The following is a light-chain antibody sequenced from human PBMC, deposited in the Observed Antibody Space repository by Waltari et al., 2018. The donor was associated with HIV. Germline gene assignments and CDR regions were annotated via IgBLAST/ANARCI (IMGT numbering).Light chain of an antibody. CDR3: CSFTSTTFV. CDR1: SSDFGGYNY. CDR2: EVT. J-gene: IGLJ1*01. V-gene: IGLV2-14*01. Sequence: QSALTQPASVSGSPGQSITISCTGTSSDFGGYNYVSWYQQPPGKAPKLMIYEVTYRPSGVSNRFSGSRSGNTASLTISGLQAEDEADYYCCSFTSTTFVFGTGTKVTVL.